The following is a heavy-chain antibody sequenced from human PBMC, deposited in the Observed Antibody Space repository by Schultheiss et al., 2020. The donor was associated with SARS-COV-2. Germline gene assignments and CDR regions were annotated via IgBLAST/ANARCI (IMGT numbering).Heavy chain of an antibody. CDR2: IYHSGST. Sequence: SDTLSLTCAVSGGSISSSNWWSWVRQPPGKGLEWIGEIYHSGSTNYNPSLKSRVTISVDKSKNQFSLKLSSVTAADTAVYYCARSSGGDSSGYYYWGQGTLVTVSS. J-gene: IGHJ4*02. V-gene: IGHV4-4*02. D-gene: IGHD3-22*01. CDR1: GGSISSSNW. CDR3: ARSSGGDSSGYYY.